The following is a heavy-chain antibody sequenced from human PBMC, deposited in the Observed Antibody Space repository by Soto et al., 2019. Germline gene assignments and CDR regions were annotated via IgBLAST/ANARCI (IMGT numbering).Heavy chain of an antibody. CDR1: GGSVSNKTYY. CDR3: SRTTAVPNTLRSRYFFDY. V-gene: IGHV4-61*01. D-gene: IGHD4-17*01. J-gene: IGHJ4*02. Sequence: QVQLQESGPGLLKPSETLSLTCSVSGGSVSNKTYYWSRLRHPPGKRLEWIGYVYYSGTTNYNPSLKSRVTISVALSKNQFSLRLSSVTTADTALYYCSRTTAVPNTLRSRYFFDYWGQGTLVTVSS. CDR2: VYYSGTT.